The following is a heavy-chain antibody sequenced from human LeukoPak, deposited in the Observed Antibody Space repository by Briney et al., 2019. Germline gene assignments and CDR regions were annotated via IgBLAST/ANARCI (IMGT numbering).Heavy chain of an antibody. Sequence: GGSLRLSCAASGFTFTTYCMTWVRQAPGKGLEWVAKIKTDGSQKNYVDSVKGRFTISRDNAKNSLYLQMNSLRAEDTAVYYCARGDLGYCTNGVCQRAFDIWGQGTMVSVSS. J-gene: IGHJ3*02. CDR1: GFTFTTYC. CDR3: ARGDLGYCTNGVCQRAFDI. V-gene: IGHV3-7*01. CDR2: IKTDGSQK. D-gene: IGHD2-8*01.